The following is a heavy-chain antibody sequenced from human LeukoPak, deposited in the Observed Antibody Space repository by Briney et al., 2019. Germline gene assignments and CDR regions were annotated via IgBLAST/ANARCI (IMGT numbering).Heavy chain of an antibody. D-gene: IGHD5-12*01. CDR2: IYYSGST. CDR3: ARGGGYAGPIGY. CDR1: GGSISSYY. J-gene: IGHJ4*02. V-gene: IGHV4-59*01. Sequence: PSETLSLTCTVSGGSISSYYWSWIRQPPGKGLEWIGYIYYSGSTNYNPSLKSRVTISVDTSKNQFSLKLSSVTAADTAVYYCARGGGYAGPIGYWGQGALVTVSS.